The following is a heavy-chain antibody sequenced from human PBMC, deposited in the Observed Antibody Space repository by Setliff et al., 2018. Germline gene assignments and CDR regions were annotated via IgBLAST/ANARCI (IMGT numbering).Heavy chain of an antibody. Sequence: SVKVSCKASGYTFNNYAINWVRQAPGQGLEWMGGTIPMFGTTEYAQKFQGRLTIITDESTNTAFMQLSSLRSDDTAVYYCVREGVDSRSSTDYRYYMDVWGKGTTVTVSS. CDR3: VREGVDSRSSTDYRYYMDV. V-gene: IGHV1-69*05. CDR2: TIPMFGTT. CDR1: GYTFNNYA. J-gene: IGHJ6*03. D-gene: IGHD3-22*01.